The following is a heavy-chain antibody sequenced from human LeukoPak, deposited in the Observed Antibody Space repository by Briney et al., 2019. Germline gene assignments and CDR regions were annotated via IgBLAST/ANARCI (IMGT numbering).Heavy chain of an antibody. CDR2: ISSSGSTI. V-gene: IGHV3-11*01. D-gene: IGHD6-6*01. Sequence: SGGSLRLSCAASGFTFSDYYMSWLRQAPGKGLEWVSYISSSGSTIYYADSVKGRFTISRDNAKNSLYLQMNSLRAEDTAVYYCARVRSSSPQAYFDYWGQGTLVTVSS. CDR1: GFTFSDYY. CDR3: ARVRSSSPQAYFDY. J-gene: IGHJ4*02.